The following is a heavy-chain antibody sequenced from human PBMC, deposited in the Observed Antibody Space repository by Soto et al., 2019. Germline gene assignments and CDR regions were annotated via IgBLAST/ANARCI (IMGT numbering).Heavy chain of an antibody. Sequence: QVQLVESGGGVVQPGRSLRLSCAASGFTFSSYAMHWVRQAPGKGLEWVAVISYDGSNKYYADSVKGRFTISRDNSKNTLYLQMNSLRAEDTAVYYCARASQKYSSGWYIRPFDYWGQGTLVTVSS. D-gene: IGHD6-19*01. V-gene: IGHV3-30-3*01. J-gene: IGHJ4*02. CDR1: GFTFSSYA. CDR3: ARASQKYSSGWYIRPFDY. CDR2: ISYDGSNK.